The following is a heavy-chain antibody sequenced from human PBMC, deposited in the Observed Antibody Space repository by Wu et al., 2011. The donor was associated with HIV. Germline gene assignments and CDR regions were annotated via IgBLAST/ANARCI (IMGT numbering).Heavy chain of an antibody. CDR1: GGSFSSYA. CDR3: ARVRERGYHRLNYFHY. V-gene: IGHV1-69*15. D-gene: IGHD5-18*01. J-gene: IGHJ4*02. CDR2: IIPTFGTP. Sequence: QVQLVQSGAEVKKPGSSVKVSCKASGGSFSSYAISWVRQAPGQGLEWMGRIIPTFGTPNYAQKFQGRVTINADESTSTAYMELSSLRSEDSAVYYCARVRERGYHRLNYFHYWGQGTLVTVSS.